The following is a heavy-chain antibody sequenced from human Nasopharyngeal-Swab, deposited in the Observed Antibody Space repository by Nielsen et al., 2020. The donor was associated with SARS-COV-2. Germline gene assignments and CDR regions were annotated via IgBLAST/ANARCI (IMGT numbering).Heavy chain of an antibody. CDR1: GYTFTGYY. V-gene: IGHV1-2*04. CDR3: ARSHIVVVTDAFDI. J-gene: IGHJ3*02. D-gene: IGHD2-21*02. Sequence: ASVKVSCKASGYTFTGYYMHWVRQATGQGLEWMGWINPNSGGTNYAQKFQGWVTMTRDTSISTAYMELSRLRSDDTAVYYCARSHIVVVTDAFDIWGQGTMVTVSS. CDR2: INPNSGGT.